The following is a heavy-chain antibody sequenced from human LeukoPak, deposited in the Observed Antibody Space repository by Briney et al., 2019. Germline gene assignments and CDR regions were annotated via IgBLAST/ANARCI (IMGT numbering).Heavy chain of an antibody. CDR1: GYTFTGYY. CDR2: INPNSGGT. V-gene: IGHV1-2*02. CDR3: ASYSSGRKNYFDY. D-gene: IGHD6-19*01. J-gene: IGHJ4*02. Sequence: ASVKVSCKASGYTFTGYYMHWVRRAPGQGLEWMGWINPNSGGTNYAQKFQGRVTMTRDTSISTAYMELSRLRSDDTAVYCCASYSSGRKNYFDYWGQGTLVTVSS.